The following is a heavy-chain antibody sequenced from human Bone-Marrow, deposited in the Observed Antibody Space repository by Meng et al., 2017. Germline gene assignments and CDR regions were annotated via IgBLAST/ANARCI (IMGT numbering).Heavy chain of an antibody. V-gene: IGHV3-33*01. CDR2: IRYDGSNK. CDR3: ARENLRYFDWLYDDAFDI. J-gene: IGHJ3*02. D-gene: IGHD3-9*01. CDR1: GFTFSSYG. Sequence: GGSLRLSCAASGFTFSSYGMHWVRQAPGKGLEWVAVIRYDGSNKYYADSVKGRFTISRDNSKNTLYLQMNSLRAEDTAVYYCARENLRYFDWLYDDAFDIWGQGTMVTVSS.